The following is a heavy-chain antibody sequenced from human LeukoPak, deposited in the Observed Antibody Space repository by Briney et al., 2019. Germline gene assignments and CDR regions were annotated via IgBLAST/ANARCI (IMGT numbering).Heavy chain of an antibody. CDR2: FHPEDGET. D-gene: IGHD3-10*01. V-gene: IGHV1-24*01. Sequence: ASVKVSCKVSGYTVTELSMHWVRQSPGKGLEWMGGFHPEDGETIYAQKFQGRVTMTEDTSTDTAYMELSSLRSEDTAVYYCARDGDYYGSGIDYWGQGTLVTVSS. CDR1: GYTVTELS. J-gene: IGHJ4*02. CDR3: ARDGDYYGSGIDY.